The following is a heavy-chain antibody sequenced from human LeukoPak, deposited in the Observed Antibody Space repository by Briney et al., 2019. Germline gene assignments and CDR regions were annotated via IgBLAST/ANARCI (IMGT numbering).Heavy chain of an antibody. CDR3: ARRVGSYYGRGSKRERDYYFDY. CDR2: INHSGST. Sequence: SETLSLTCIVSGGSISSSNYYWSWIRQPPGKGLEWIGEINHSGSTNYNPSLKSRVTISVDTSKNQFSLKLSSVTAADTAVYYCARRVGSYYGRGSKRERDYYFDYWGQGTLVTVSS. V-gene: IGHV4-39*07. J-gene: IGHJ4*02. D-gene: IGHD1-26*01. CDR1: GGSISSSNYY.